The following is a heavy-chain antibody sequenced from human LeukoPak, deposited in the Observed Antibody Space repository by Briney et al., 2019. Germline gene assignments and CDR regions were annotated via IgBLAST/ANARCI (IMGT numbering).Heavy chain of an antibody. D-gene: IGHD5-18*01. CDR1: GLTFSSHE. Sequence: SGGSLRLSCVVSGLTFSSHEMNWVRQAPGKGLEWVSYISSSGNIIYYADSVKSRFTISRDNAKNSLYLQVTSLRAEDTAVYYCASAPIDAAMDYWGQGTLVTVSS. V-gene: IGHV3-48*03. CDR2: ISSSGNII. CDR3: ASAPIDAAMDY. J-gene: IGHJ4*02.